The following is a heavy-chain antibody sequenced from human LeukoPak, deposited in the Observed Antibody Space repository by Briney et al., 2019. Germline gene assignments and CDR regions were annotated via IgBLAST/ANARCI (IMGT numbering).Heavy chain of an antibody. CDR1: GFTFSSYG. J-gene: IGHJ4*02. D-gene: IGHD3-10*01. V-gene: IGHV3-33*06. Sequence: GGSLRLSCAASGFTFSSYGMHWVRQAPGKGLEWVAVIWYDGSNKYYADSVKGQFTISRDNSKNTLYLQMNSLRAEDTAVYYCAKQTITMVRGVVGEGLDYWGQGTLVTVSS. CDR2: IWYDGSNK. CDR3: AKQTITMVRGVVGEGLDY.